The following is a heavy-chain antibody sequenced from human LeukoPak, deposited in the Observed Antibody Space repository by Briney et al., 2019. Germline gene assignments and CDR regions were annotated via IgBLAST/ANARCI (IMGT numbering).Heavy chain of an antibody. J-gene: IGHJ6*02. CDR1: GGPFSHYY. Sequence: PSETLSLTCAVSGGPFSHYYWTWIRQPPGKGLEWIEEINESGSTNYDPSLKSRVTISVDTSKNHFSLNLTSVTAADTAVYYCASRIGGYLYYFGMDVWGQGTTVTVSS. CDR2: INESGST. V-gene: IGHV4-34*01. D-gene: IGHD3-10*01. CDR3: ASRIGGYLYYFGMDV.